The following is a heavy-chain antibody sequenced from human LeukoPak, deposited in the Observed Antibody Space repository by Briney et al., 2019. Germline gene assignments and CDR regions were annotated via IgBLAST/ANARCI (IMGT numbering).Heavy chain of an antibody. D-gene: IGHD1-26*01. J-gene: IGHJ6*02. V-gene: IGHV3-21*01. Sequence: GGSLRLSGAASGFTISHYSMNWVRQAPGKGLEWVSSISSSSSYISYADSVKGRFTISRDNAKNSLYLQMNSLRAEDTAVYYCAREFVGAGNYYYYGTDVWGRGTTVTVSS. CDR1: GFTISHYS. CDR3: AREFVGAGNYYYYGTDV. CDR2: ISSSSSYI.